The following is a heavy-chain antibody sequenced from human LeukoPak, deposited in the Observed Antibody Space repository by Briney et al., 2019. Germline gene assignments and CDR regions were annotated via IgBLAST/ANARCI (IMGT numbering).Heavy chain of an antibody. V-gene: IGHV4-39*01. Sequence: SETLSLTCTASGGSISSSSYYWGWIRQPPGKGLEWIGSISYSGSTYYNPSLKSRVTISVDTSKNQFSLKVSSVTAADTAVYYCARHPYSSGWSPLFDHWGQGTPVTVSS. CDR1: GGSISSSSYY. J-gene: IGHJ4*02. CDR2: ISYSGST. CDR3: ARHPYSSGWSPLFDH. D-gene: IGHD6-19*01.